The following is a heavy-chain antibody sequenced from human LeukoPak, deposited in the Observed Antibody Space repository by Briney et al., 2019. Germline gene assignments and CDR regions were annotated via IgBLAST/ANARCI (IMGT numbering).Heavy chain of an antibody. CDR2: INPNSGGT. CDR1: GYTFTGYY. V-gene: IGHV1-2*02. J-gene: IGHJ4*02. CDR3: VRVPRGSRTYFDY. Sequence: ASVKVSCKASGYTFTGYYMHWVRQAPGQGLEWMGWINPNSGGTNYAQKFQGRVTMTRDTSISTAYMELSRLRSDDTAVYYCVRVPRGSRTYFDYWGQGTLVTVSS. D-gene: IGHD1-26*01.